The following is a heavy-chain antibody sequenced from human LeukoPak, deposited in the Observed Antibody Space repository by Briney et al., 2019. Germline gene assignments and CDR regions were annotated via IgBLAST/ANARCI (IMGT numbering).Heavy chain of an antibody. CDR2: IIPIFGTA. CDR3: AREAKLSYYDSSGYYWNWFDP. V-gene: IGHV1-69*13. D-gene: IGHD3-22*01. CDR1: GGTFSSYA. Sequence: SVKVSCKASGGTFSSYAISWVRQAPGQGLEWMGGIIPIFGTANYAQKFQGRVTITADESTSTAYMELSSLRSEDTVVYYCAREAKLSYYDSSGYYWNWFDPWGQGTLVTVSS. J-gene: IGHJ5*02.